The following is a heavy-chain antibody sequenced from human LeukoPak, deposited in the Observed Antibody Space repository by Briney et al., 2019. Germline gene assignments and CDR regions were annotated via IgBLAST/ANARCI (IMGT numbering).Heavy chain of an antibody. D-gene: IGHD4-17*01. CDR2: IYHSGST. CDR3: ARGNGDYRSPSFDY. V-gene: IGHV4-30-2*01. CDR1: GGSISSGGYY. J-gene: IGHJ4*02. Sequence: SETLSLTCTVSGGSISSGGYYWSWIRQPPGKGLEWIGYIYHSGSTYYNPSLKSRVTISVDRSKNQFSLKLSSVTAADTAVYYCARGNGDYRSPSFDYWGQGTLVTVSS.